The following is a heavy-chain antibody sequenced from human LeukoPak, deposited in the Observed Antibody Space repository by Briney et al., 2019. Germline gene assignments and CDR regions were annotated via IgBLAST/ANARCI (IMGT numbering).Heavy chain of an antibody. Sequence: GGSLRLSCAASGITLSAHAMSWLRQAPGKGLEWVSAISGTGDSTSYADSVKGRFTISIDNSRTKLYLRMNSLRADDTAVYYCATRIVAYFNYWGQGTLVTVSS. CDR1: GITLSAHA. CDR2: ISGTGDST. J-gene: IGHJ4*02. CDR3: ATRIVAYFNY. D-gene: IGHD5-12*01. V-gene: IGHV3-23*01.